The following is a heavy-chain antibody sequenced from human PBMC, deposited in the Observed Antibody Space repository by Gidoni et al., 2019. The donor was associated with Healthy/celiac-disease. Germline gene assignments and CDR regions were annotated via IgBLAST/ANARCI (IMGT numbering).Heavy chain of an antibody. Sequence: QLQLQESGPGLVKPSETLSLTCTVSGGSISSSSYYWGWIRQPPGKGLEWIGSIYYSGSTYYNPSLKSRVTISVDTSKNQFSLKLSSVTAADTAVYYCARLGDGYNYFGGVHWGQGTLVTVSS. V-gene: IGHV4-39*01. J-gene: IGHJ4*02. CDR3: ARLGDGYNYFGGVH. D-gene: IGHD5-12*01. CDR2: IYYSGST. CDR1: GGSISSSSYY.